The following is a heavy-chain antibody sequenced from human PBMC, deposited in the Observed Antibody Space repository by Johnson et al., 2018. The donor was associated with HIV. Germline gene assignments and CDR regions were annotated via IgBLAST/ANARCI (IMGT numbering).Heavy chain of an antibody. Sequence: EVQLVESGGGVVQPGGSLRLSCAASGFTFSDYYMSWVRQAPGKGLEWVSGINCNGGSTGYADSVKGRFTISRDNSKNTLYLQMNSLRAEDTAVYYCAKEAAYTDAFDIWGQGTRVSVSS. J-gene: IGHJ3*02. V-gene: IGHV3-20*04. CDR2: INCNGGST. D-gene: IGHD3-16*01. CDR1: GFTFSDYY. CDR3: AKEAAYTDAFDI.